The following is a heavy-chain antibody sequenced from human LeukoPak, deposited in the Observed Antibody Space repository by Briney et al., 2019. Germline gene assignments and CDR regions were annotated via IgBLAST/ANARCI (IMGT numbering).Heavy chain of an antibody. CDR3: ARVYSSGWYFDP. V-gene: IGHV4-59*01. D-gene: IGHD6-19*01. J-gene: IGHJ5*02. CDR2: IYYSGST. Sequence: SETLSLTCTVSGGSISSYYWSWIRQPPGKGLEWIAYIYYSGSTNYNPSLKRRVTISVDTSKNQFSLRLSSVTAADTAVYYCARVYSSGWYFDPWGQGTLVTVSS. CDR1: GGSISSYY.